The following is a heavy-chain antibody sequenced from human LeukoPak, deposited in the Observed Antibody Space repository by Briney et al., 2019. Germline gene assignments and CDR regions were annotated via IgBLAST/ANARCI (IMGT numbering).Heavy chain of an antibody. V-gene: IGHV4-31*03. CDR3: ARAGVWDFWSGYYPAVRWFDP. J-gene: IGHJ5*02. Sequence: SQTLSLTCTVSGGSISSGGYYWSWIRQHPGKGLEWIGYIYYSGSTYYNPSLKSRVTISVDTSKNQFSLKLSSVTAADTAVYYCARAGVWDFWSGYYPAVRWFDPWGQGTLVTVSS. D-gene: IGHD3-3*01. CDR1: GGSISSGGYY. CDR2: IYYSGST.